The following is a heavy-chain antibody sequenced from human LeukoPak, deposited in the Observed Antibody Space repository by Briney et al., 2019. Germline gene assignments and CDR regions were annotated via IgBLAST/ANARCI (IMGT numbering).Heavy chain of an antibody. CDR1: GFTFDDYA. Sequence: PGRSLRLSCAASGFTFDDYAMHWVRQAPGKGLEWVSGISWNGGTIGYADSVKGRFTISRDNAKNSLHLQMNSLRAEDTALYYCAKDLTYGGLLDYWGQGTLVTVSS. CDR3: AKDLTYGGLLDY. CDR2: ISWNGGTI. J-gene: IGHJ4*02. D-gene: IGHD5-12*01. V-gene: IGHV3-9*01.